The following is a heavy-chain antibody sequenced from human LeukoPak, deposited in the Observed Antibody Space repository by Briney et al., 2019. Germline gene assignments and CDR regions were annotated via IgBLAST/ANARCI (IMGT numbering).Heavy chain of an antibody. CDR2: IRYDGSNK. CDR1: GFTFSSYG. CDR3: ASSYYDILTGYYNLGY. D-gene: IGHD3-9*01. V-gene: IGHV3-30*02. Sequence: GGSLRLSCAASGFTFSSYGMHWVRQAPGKGLEWVAFIRYDGSNKYYADSVKGRFTISRDNSKNTLYVQMNSLRAEDTAVYYCASSYYDILTGYYNLGYWGQGTLVTVSS. J-gene: IGHJ4*02.